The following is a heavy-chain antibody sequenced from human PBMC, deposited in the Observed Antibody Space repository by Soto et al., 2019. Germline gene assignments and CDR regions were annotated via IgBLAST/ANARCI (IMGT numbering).Heavy chain of an antibody. CDR2: IYYSGSTYYN. V-gene: IGHV4-31*03. CDR1: GGSISSGGYY. Sequence: SETLSLTCTVSGGSISSGGYYWSWIRQHPGKGLEWIGYIYYSGSTYYNYYNPSLKSRVTISVDTSKNQFSLKLSSVTAADTAVDYCARTPLLWGQGTLVTVSS. CDR3: ARTPLL. D-gene: IGHD2-15*01. J-gene: IGHJ4*02.